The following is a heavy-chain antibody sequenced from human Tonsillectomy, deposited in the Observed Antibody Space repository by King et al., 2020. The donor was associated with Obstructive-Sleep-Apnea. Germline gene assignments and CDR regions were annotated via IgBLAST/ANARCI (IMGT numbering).Heavy chain of an antibody. J-gene: IGHJ4*02. V-gene: IGHV1-69*12. D-gene: IGHD5-12*01. CDR2: INPISETA. Sequence: QLVQSGAEVKKPGSSVKVSCKASGGTFSSYTFSWVRQAAGHGLEWMGGINPISETANYAQKFQGRVTITADESTSTAYMNLRSLTSEDTAVYYCAREGATMSAIIDYWGLGTLVTVSS. CDR3: AREGATMSAIIDY. CDR1: GGTFSSYT.